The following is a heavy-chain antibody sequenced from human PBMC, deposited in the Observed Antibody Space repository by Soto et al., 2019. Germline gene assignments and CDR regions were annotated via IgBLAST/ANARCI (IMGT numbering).Heavy chain of an antibody. CDR2: INPSGGST. V-gene: IGHV1-46*03. D-gene: IGHD3-3*01. CDR3: ARDVVTIFGPKYYYYYMDV. J-gene: IGHJ6*03. Sequence: QVQLVQSGAEVKKPGASVKVSCKASGYTFTSYYMHWVRQAPGQGLEWMGIINPSGGSTSYAQKFQGSVTMTRDTSTSTVYMELSSLRSEDTAVYYCARDVVTIFGPKYYYYYMDVWGKGTTVTVSS. CDR1: GYTFTSYY.